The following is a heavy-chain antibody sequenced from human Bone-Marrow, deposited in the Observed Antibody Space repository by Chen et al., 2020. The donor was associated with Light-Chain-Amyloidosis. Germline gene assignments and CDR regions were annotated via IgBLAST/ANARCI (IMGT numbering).Heavy chain of an antibody. CDR2: IYPDDSDA. D-gene: IGHD5-12*01. J-gene: IGHJ4*02. CDR3: ARRRDGYNFDY. V-gene: IGHV5-51*01. Sequence: ISCKGSGYTFPNYWIGWVRQMPGKGLEWMRVIYPDDSDARYSPSFAGQVTISADKSITTADLQWRSLKASDTAMYYCARRRDGYNFDYWGQGTLVTVSS. CDR1: GYTFPNYW.